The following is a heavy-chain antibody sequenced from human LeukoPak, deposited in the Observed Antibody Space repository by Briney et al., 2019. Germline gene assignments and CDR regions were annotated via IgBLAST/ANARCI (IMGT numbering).Heavy chain of an antibody. Sequence: MSSETLSLTRTVSGGSISSYYWSWIRQPPGKGLEWIGFIYYSGSTNYSPSLKSRVTISVDTSKNQFSLKLTSVTAADTAVYYCARRYGSGSYPNWGQGTLVTVSS. CDR2: IYYSGST. J-gene: IGHJ4*02. D-gene: IGHD3-10*01. CDR1: GGSISSYY. CDR3: ARRYGSGSYPN. V-gene: IGHV4-59*08.